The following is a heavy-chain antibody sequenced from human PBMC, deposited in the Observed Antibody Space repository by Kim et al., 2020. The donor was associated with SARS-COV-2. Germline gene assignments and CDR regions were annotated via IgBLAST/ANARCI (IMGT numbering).Heavy chain of an antibody. Sequence: SETLSLTCTVSGGSISSSSYYWGWIRQPPGKGLEWIGSIYYSGSTYYNPSLKSRVTISVDTSKNQFSLKLSSVTAADTAVYYCARDRAEFLEWLRKRGGFDYWGQGTLVTVSS. CDR3: ARDRAEFLEWLRKRGGFDY. J-gene: IGHJ4*02. V-gene: IGHV4-39*07. D-gene: IGHD3-3*01. CDR1: GGSISSSSYY. CDR2: IYYSGST.